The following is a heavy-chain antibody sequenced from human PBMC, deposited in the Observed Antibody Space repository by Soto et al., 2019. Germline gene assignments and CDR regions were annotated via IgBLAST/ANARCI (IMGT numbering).Heavy chain of an antibody. J-gene: IGHJ1*01. CDR2: IYWDDDK. CDR1: GFSLSTSGVG. D-gene: IGHD4-17*01. Sequence: QITLKESGPTLVKPTQTLTLTCTFSGFSLSTSGVGVGWIRQPPGKALEWLALIYWDDDKRYSPSLKSRLTIPQETPKNQVVLTMNQMGPVDPATYYCAHRSWEVTTGREYFQHWGQGTPVHVPS. V-gene: IGHV2-5*02. CDR3: AHRSWEVTTGREYFQH.